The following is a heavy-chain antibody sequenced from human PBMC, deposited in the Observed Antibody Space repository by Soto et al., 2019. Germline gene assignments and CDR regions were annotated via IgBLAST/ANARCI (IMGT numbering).Heavy chain of an antibody. Sequence: HPGGSLRLSCAASGFTFSSYAMHWVRQAPGKGLEWVAVISYDGSNKYYADSVKGRFTISRDNSKNTLYLQMNSLRAEDTAVYYCAKDVVVGATTGLGDYYYYYGMDVWGQGTTVTVSS. J-gene: IGHJ6*02. D-gene: IGHD1-26*01. V-gene: IGHV3-30*18. CDR3: AKDVVVGATTGLGDYYYYYGMDV. CDR2: ISYDGSNK. CDR1: GFTFSSYA.